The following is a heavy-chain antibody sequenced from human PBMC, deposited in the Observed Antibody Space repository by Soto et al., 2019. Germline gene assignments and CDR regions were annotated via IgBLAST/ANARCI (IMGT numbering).Heavy chain of an antibody. V-gene: IGHV1-3*01. CDR1: GYTFTRYT. J-gene: IGHJ5*02. D-gene: IGHD2-15*01. Sequence: GASAKVSCKASGYTFTRYTMNWVRQAPGQRLEWMGWINPDNGNTKSSQTFQDRVIITRDTSASTAYMDLSSLRSEDTAVYYCARGIATGQLDPWGQGTQVTVSS. CDR3: ARGIATGQLDP. CDR2: INPDNGNT.